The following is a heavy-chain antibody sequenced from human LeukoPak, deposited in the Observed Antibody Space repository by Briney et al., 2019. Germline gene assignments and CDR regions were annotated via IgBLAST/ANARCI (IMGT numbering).Heavy chain of an antibody. CDR1: GFTFSSYA. Sequence: GGSLRLSCAASGFTFSSYAIHWVRRAPGKGLEYVSGISYDGTGTYYANSVKGRFTISRDNSRNTLYLQMGSLRAEDMAVYYCARVGASGWFAYWSQGTLVTVSS. D-gene: IGHD6-19*01. CDR3: ARVGASGWFAY. J-gene: IGHJ5*01. CDR2: ISYDGTGT. V-gene: IGHV3-64*01.